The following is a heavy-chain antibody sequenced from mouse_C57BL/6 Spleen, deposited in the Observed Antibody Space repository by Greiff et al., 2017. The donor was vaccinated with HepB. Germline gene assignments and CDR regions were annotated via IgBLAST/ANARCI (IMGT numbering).Heavy chain of an antibody. CDR1: GYTFTSYW. Sequence: QVQLQQPGAELVKPGASVKLSCKASGYTFTSYWMHWVKQRPGQGLEWIGMIHPNSGSTNYNEKFKSKATLTVDKSSSTAYMQLSSLTSEDSAVYYCARRGYGSSYAMDYWGQGTTLTVSS. V-gene: IGHV1-64*01. CDR3: ARRGYGSSYAMDY. D-gene: IGHD1-1*01. CDR2: IHPNSGST. J-gene: IGHJ4*01.